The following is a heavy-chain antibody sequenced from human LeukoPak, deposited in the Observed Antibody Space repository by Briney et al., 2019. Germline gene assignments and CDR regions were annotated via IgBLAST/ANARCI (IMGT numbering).Heavy chain of an antibody. D-gene: IGHD3-22*01. CDR3: ARDLVVPPYNWFDP. J-gene: IGHJ5*02. V-gene: IGHV4-61*02. CDR1: GGSISRGSYY. Sequence: SQTLSLTCTVSGGSISRGSYYWSWIRQPAGKGLEWIGRIYTSGSTNYNPSLKSRVTVSLDTSRNQFSLKLTSVTAAHTAVYYCARDLVVPPYNWFDPWGQGTLVTVSS. CDR2: IYTSGST.